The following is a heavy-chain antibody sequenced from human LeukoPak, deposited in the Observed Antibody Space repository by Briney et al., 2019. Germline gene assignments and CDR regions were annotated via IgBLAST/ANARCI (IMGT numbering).Heavy chain of an antibody. CDR3: ARGRHYPTYYYYGMDV. Sequence: SETLSLTCTVSGGSISSSSYYWGCIRQPPGKGLEWIGSIFYSGSTYYNPSLKSRVTISLDTSKNQLSLKLTSVTAADTAVYFCARGRHYPTYYYYGMDVWGQGTTVTVSS. J-gene: IGHJ6*02. V-gene: IGHV4-39*01. CDR2: IFYSGST. CDR1: GGSISSSSYY. D-gene: IGHD3-10*01.